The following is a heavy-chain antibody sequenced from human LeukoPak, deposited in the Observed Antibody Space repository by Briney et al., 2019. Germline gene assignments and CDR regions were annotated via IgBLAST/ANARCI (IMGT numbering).Heavy chain of an antibody. J-gene: IGHJ4*02. CDR1: GFTFSSYA. V-gene: IGHV3-30*04. CDR3: ARDLGGIFDY. Sequence: GGSLRLSCEASGFTFSSYAMHWVRQAPGKGLEWVAVISYDGSNKYYADSVKGRFTISRDNSKNTLYLQMNSLRAEDTAVYYCARDLGGIFDYWGQGTLVTVSS. CDR2: ISYDGSNK. D-gene: IGHD3-16*01.